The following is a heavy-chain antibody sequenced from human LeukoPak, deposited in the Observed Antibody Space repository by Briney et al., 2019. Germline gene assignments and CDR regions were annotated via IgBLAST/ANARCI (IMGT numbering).Heavy chain of an antibody. V-gene: IGHV3-48*03. Sequence: PGGSLRLSCAASGFTFSSYEMNWVRQAPGKGLEWVSYISSSGSTIYYADFVKGRFTISRDNAKNSLYLQMNSLRAEDTAVYYCARGTDSGDGYNDYWGQGTLVTVSS. CDR2: ISSSGSTI. CDR3: ARGTDSGDGYNDY. J-gene: IGHJ4*02. D-gene: IGHD5-24*01. CDR1: GFTFSSYE.